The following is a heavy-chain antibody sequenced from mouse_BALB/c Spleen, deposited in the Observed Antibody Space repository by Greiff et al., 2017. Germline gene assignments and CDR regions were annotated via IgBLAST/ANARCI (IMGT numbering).Heavy chain of an antibody. CDR3: ARDWDGNPFAY. J-gene: IGHJ3*01. Sequence: VKLMESGPGLVAPSQSLSITCTVSGFSLTSYGVHWVRQPPGKGLEWLGVIWAGGSTNYNSALMSRLSISKDNSKSQVFLKMNSLQTDDQAMYYCARDWDGNPFAYWGQGTLVTVAA. D-gene: IGHD2-1*01. CDR1: GFSLTSYG. V-gene: IGHV2-9*02. CDR2: IWAGGST.